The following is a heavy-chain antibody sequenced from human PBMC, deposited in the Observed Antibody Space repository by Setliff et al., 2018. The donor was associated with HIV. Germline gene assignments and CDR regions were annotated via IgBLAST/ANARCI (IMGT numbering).Heavy chain of an antibody. CDR1: GFTFSSYG. V-gene: IGHV3-33*01. CDR2: IWYNGGKT. Sequence: GGSLRLSCAASGFTFSSYGMHWVRQAPGKGLEWVAFIWYNGGKTYYADSVKGRFTISRDDAKNTLYLQMNSLRAEDTAFYYCARGRGGGPDVFDIWGQGTMVTVSS. J-gene: IGHJ3*02. D-gene: IGHD3-16*01. CDR3: ARGRGGGPDVFDI.